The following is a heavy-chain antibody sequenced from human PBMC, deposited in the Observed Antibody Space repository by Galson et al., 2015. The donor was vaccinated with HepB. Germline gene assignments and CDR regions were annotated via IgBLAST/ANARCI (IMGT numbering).Heavy chain of an antibody. V-gene: IGHV3-9*01. CDR2: VNWKCGNI. CDR1: GFTFDDYA. CDR3: AIASYSYESTGYGFAFDV. D-gene: IGHD3-22*01. J-gene: IGHJ3*01. Sequence: SLRLSCAPSGFTFDDYAMHWVRHAPGKGLEWVSGVNWKCGNIGYADSVKGRFTISRDNAKTSLYLQMNSLRAEDTALYYCAIASYSYESTGYGFAFDVWGQGTMVTVSS.